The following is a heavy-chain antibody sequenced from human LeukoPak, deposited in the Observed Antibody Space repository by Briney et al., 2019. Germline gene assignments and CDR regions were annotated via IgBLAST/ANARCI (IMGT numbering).Heavy chain of an antibody. D-gene: IGHD3-22*01. Sequence: SETLSLTCTVSGGSISSHYWSWIRQPAGKGLEWIGHIYTSGSTSYNPSLKSRVTISLNKSNNQFSLRLTSVTAADTAVYYCARRGYYDSSGNDAFDIWGQGTTVTVSS. CDR1: GGSISSHY. CDR2: IYTSGST. V-gene: IGHV4-4*07. CDR3: ARRGYYDSSGNDAFDI. J-gene: IGHJ3*02.